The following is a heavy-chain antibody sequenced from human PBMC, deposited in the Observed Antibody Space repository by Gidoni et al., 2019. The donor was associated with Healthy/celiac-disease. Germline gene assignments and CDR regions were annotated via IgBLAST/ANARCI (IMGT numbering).Heavy chain of an antibody. D-gene: IGHD3-3*01. CDR3: ARDSRITIFGVVTTYGMDV. V-gene: IGHV3-33*01. J-gene: IGHJ6*02. Sequence: QVQLVESGGGVVQPGRSLRLSCAASGFTFSSYGMHWVRQAPGKGLELVAVIWYDGSNKYYADSVKGRFTISRDNSKNTLYLQMNSLRAEDTAVYYCARDSRITIFGVVTTYGMDVWGQGTTVTVSS. CDR1: GFTFSSYG. CDR2: IWYDGSNK.